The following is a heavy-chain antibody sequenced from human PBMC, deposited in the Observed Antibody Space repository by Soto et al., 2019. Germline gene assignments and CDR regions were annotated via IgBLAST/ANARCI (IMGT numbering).Heavy chain of an antibody. CDR3: ARDHLYCSSTSCYSGTYEY. V-gene: IGHV3-21*01. D-gene: IGHD2-2*01. CDR2: ISSSSSYI. Sequence: GGSLRLSCAASGFTFSSYSMNWVRQAPGKGLEWVSSISSSSSYIYYADSVKGRFTISRDNAKNSLYLQMNSLRAEDTAVYYCARDHLYCSSTSCYSGTYEYWGQGTLVTVSS. CDR1: GFTFSSYS. J-gene: IGHJ4*02.